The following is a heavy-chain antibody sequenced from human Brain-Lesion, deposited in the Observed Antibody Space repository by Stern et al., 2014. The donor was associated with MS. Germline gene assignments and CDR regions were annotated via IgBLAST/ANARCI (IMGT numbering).Heavy chain of an antibody. D-gene: IGHD3-3*01. V-gene: IGHV3-7*01. Sequence: EVQLEESGGDLVQPGGSLRLSCVASGFTFSDYWLTWVRQAPGKGLQWVANINQDGSDKNYVDSVKGGFTISRDNAKNSLYLQMNSLRVDDTAVYYCARIDRGNYDFWSGYYDYWFDPWGQGTLVTVSS. CDR3: ARIDRGNYDFWSGYYDYWFDP. CDR2: INQDGSDK. CDR1: GFTFSDYW. J-gene: IGHJ5*02.